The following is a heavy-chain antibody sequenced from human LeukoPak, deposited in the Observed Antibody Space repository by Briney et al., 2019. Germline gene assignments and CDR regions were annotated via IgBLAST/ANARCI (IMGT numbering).Heavy chain of an antibody. CDR1: GGSISSSSYY. J-gene: IGHJ4*02. CDR2: IYYSGST. CDR3: ARDPGGPYSSSWYYFDY. V-gene: IGHV4-39*07. Sequence: PSETLSLTCTVSGGSISSSSYYWGWIRQPPGKGLEWIGSIYYSGSTYYNPSLKSRVTISVDTSKNQFSLKLSSVTAADTAVYYCARDPGGPYSSSWYYFDYWGQGTLVTVSS. D-gene: IGHD6-13*01.